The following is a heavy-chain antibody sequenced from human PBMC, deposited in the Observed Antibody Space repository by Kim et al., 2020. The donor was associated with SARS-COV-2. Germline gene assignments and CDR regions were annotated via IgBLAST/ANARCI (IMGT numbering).Heavy chain of an antibody. CDR2: ISGGGGST. CDR1: GFTFGSYA. Sequence: GGSLRLSCAASGFTFGSYAMSWVRQAPGKGLEWVSAISGGGGSTYYADSVKGRFTISRDNSKNTLFLQMNSLRAEDTAVYYCAKKGRDYYGSGSYSKMDYWGQGTLVTVSS. CDR3: AKKGRDYYGSGSYSKMDY. J-gene: IGHJ4*02. D-gene: IGHD3-10*01. V-gene: IGHV3-23*01.